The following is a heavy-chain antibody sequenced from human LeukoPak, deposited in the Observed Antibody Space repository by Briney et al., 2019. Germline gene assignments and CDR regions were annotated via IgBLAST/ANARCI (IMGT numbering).Heavy chain of an antibody. J-gene: IGHJ5*02. CDR1: GGSISSSSYY. CDR2: IYYSGST. V-gene: IGHV4-39*07. Sequence: SSETLSLTCTVSGGSISSSSYYWGWIRQPPGKGLEWIGSIYYSGSTYYNPSLKSRVTISVDTSKNQFSLKLSSVTAADTAVYYCARQIPGSGQGFDPWGQGTLVAVSS. D-gene: IGHD3-10*01. CDR3: ARQIPGSGQGFDP.